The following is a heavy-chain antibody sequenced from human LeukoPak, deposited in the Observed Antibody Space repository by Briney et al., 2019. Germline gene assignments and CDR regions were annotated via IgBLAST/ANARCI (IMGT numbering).Heavy chain of an antibody. CDR1: GFRLSNYA. D-gene: IGHD3-22*01. CDR2: ISFDESKE. J-gene: IGHJ4*02. CDR3: ARDSAYYYDSSGFSYCDY. Sequence: GGSLRLSCAASGFRLSNYAMHWVRQAPGKGLEWVAVISFDESKEDYADSVKGRFTISRDNSKNTLYVQLNSLSVEDTAVYYCARDSAYYYDSSGFSYCDYWGPGTLVTVSS. V-gene: IGHV3-30-3*01.